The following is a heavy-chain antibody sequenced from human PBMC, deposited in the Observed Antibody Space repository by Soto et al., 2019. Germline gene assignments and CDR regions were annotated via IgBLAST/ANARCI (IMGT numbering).Heavy chain of an antibody. Sequence: GESLKISCKGSGYTFATYWIGWVRQTAGKGLEWMGIIYPGDSDTRYSPSFQGQVTISADRSTSTAYVQWSSLKASDSAIYYCAINGSRAVPYDYIDIWGPGTS. CDR2: IYPGDSDT. J-gene: IGHJ6*03. V-gene: IGHV5-51*01. CDR1: GYTFATYW. D-gene: IGHD6-19*01. CDR3: AINGSRAVPYDYIDI.